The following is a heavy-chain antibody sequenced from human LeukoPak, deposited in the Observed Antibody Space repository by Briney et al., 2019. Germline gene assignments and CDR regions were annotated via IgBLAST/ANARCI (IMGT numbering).Heavy chain of an antibody. V-gene: IGHV4-4*07. CDR2: IYTSGST. CDR1: GGSISSYY. Sequence: PSETLSLTCTVSGGSISSYYWSWIRQPAGKGLEWIGRIYTSGSTNYNPSLKSRVTILVDKSKNQFSLKLSSVTAADTAVYYCASGLYDAFDIWGQGTMVTVSS. CDR3: ASGLYDAFDI. J-gene: IGHJ3*02.